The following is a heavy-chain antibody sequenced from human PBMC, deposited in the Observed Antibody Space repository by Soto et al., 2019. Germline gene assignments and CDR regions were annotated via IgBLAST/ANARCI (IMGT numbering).Heavy chain of an antibody. CDR2: INHIGSA. D-gene: IGHD6-19*01. V-gene: IGHV4-34*01. CDR3: ARGLITGSHYSGGWYYFDS. Sequence: QVQLQQSGAGLLKPSETLSLTCAVYGESFSGHIWIWIRQTPGKGLQWIGQINHIGSASYNPSLTSRVTTSVHSTISQFPLELSSVTAADPAVDYCARGLITGSHYSGGWYYFDSWGQGTHVTVSS. CDR1: GESFSGHI. J-gene: IGHJ4*02.